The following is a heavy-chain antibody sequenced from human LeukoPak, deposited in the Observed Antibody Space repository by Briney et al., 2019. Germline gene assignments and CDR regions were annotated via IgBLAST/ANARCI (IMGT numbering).Heavy chain of an antibody. V-gene: IGHV4-59*08. CDR1: GRPPSSCH. Sequence: KPSDTLPHLHTLSGRPPSSCHRSSTREPPGKGLEWIGYIYYSGSTNYNPSLKSRVTISVDTSKNQFSLKLSSVTAADTAVYYCARLVGDAFDIWGQGTMVTVSS. D-gene: IGHD1-26*01. J-gene: IGHJ3*02. CDR3: ARLVGDAFDI. CDR2: IYYSGST.